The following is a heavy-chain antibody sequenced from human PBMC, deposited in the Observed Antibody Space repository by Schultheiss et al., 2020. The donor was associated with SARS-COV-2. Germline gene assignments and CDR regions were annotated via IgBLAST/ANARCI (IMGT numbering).Heavy chain of an antibody. Sequence: GGSLRLSCAASGFTFSSYSMNWVRQAPGKGLEWVAVISYDGSNKYYADSVKGRFTISRDNSKNSLYLQMNSLRAEDTAVYYCASDMGGYDYPLGYWGQGTLVTVSS. CDR1: GFTFSSYS. CDR2: ISYDGSNK. V-gene: IGHV3-30*03. CDR3: ASDMGGYDYPLGY. J-gene: IGHJ4*02. D-gene: IGHD5-12*01.